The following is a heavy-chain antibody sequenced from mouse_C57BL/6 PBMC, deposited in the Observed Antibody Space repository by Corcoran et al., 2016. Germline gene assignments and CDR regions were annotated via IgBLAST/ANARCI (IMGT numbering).Heavy chain of an antibody. CDR1: GYTFTDYY. Sequence: QVQLQQSGPELVKPGASVKISCKASGYTFTDYYINWVKQRPGQGLEWIGWIFPGSGSTYYNEKFKGKATLTVDKSSSTAYMLLSSLTSEDSAVYFCARYPLLRSHYYDMDYWGQGTSVTVSS. J-gene: IGHJ4*01. D-gene: IGHD1-1*01. CDR2: IFPGSGST. CDR3: ARYPLLRSHYYDMDY. V-gene: IGHV1-75*01.